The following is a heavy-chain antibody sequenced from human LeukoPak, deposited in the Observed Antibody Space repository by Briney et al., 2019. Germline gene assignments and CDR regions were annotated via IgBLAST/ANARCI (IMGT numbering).Heavy chain of an antibody. D-gene: IGHD3-10*01. CDR1: GGSFSNYY. CDR2: ISHSGDT. V-gene: IGHV4-34*01. J-gene: IGHJ4*02. Sequence: SETLSLTCAVSGGSFSNYYWSCIRQSPEKGLEWIGEISHSGDTNYNPSLKSRVTISLDTSKNQFSLNLTSVTAADTAVYYCHMVRGGGYFDYWGQGTPVTVSS. CDR3: HMVRGGGYFDY.